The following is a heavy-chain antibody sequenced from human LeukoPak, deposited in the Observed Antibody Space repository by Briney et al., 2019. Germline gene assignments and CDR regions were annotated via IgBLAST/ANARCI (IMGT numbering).Heavy chain of an antibody. CDR3: AKVRYGYYYYYGMDV. Sequence: GGSLRLSCAASGLTFYDYAMHWVRQAPGKGLEWVSGISWNSGSIGYADSVKGRFTISRDNAKNSLYLQMNSLRAEDTALYYCAKVRYGYYYYYGMDVWGQGTTVTVSS. V-gene: IGHV3-9*01. J-gene: IGHJ6*02. CDR2: ISWNSGSI. CDR1: GLTFYDYA. D-gene: IGHD5-18*01.